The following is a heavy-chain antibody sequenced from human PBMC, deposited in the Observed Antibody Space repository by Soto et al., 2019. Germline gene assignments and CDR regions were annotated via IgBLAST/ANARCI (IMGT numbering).Heavy chain of an antibody. CDR1: GFTFSSYA. CDR3: AKDVPEPYYDFWSAAREFDP. D-gene: IGHD3-3*01. CDR2: ISGSGGST. V-gene: IGHV3-23*01. J-gene: IGHJ5*02. Sequence: GGSLRLSCAASGFTFSSYAMSWVRQAPGKGLEWVSAISGSGGSTYYADSVKGRFTISRDNSKNTLYLQMNSLRAEDTAVYYCAKDVPEPYYDFWSAAREFDPWGQGTLVTVSS.